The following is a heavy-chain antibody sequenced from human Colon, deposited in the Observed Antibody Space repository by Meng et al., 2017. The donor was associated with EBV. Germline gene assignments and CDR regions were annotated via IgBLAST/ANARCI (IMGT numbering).Heavy chain of an antibody. D-gene: IGHD3-10*01. V-gene: IGHV4-39*01. CDR2: IYHSGST. CDR3: ARRRGGSGRDC. Sequence: LRPQAQGPGLVKPSGTLLLTCTVSVGSFSSNGYYWDWVRQPPGKGLELVGAIYHSGSTSYNPPLQRRVTMFVDTSKNQFSLMLTSVTATDTAVYYCARRRGGSGRDCWGQGTLITVSS. CDR1: VGSFSSNGYY. J-gene: IGHJ4*02.